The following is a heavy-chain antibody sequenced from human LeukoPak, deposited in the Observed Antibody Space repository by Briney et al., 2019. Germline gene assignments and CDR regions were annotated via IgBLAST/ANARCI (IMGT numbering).Heavy chain of an antibody. V-gene: IGHV3-13*01. CDR2: IGTAGDT. D-gene: IGHD3-22*01. J-gene: IGHJ4*02. Sequence: GGSLRLSCAASGFTFSSYDMHWVRQATGKGLEWVSAIGTAGDTYYPGSVKGRFTISRENAKNSLYLQMNSLRAGDTAVYYCARGTSGSSGYYYDGLDYWGQGTLVTVSS. CDR1: GFTFSSYD. CDR3: ARGTSGSSGYYYDGLDY.